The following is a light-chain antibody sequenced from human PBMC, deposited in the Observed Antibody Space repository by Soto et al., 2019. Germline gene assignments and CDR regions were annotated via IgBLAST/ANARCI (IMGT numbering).Light chain of an antibody. J-gene: IGKJ4*01. V-gene: IGKV3-15*01. CDR1: QSVSID. Sequence: EVVLTQSPATLSVSPGERATLSCRASQSVSIDLAWYQQTPGQAPRLLIYGASTRATGIPVRFSGSASGTEFTLTISSLQPEDFGTYYCQQSYTSPVTFGGGTKVDI. CDR3: QQSYTSPVT. CDR2: GAS.